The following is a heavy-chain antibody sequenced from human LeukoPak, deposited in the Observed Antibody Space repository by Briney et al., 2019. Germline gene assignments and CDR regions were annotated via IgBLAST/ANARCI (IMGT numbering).Heavy chain of an antibody. CDR1: GMTFKNYW. Sequence: WGSLRLSCAVSGMTFKNYWMSWVRQAPGKGLEWVSAISGSGGSTYYADSVKGRFTISRDNSKNTLYLQMNSLRAEDTAVYYCASTVTTSGDDAFDIWGQGTMVTVSS. CDR2: ISGSGGST. V-gene: IGHV3-23*01. CDR3: ASTVTTSGDDAFDI. D-gene: IGHD4-17*01. J-gene: IGHJ3*02.